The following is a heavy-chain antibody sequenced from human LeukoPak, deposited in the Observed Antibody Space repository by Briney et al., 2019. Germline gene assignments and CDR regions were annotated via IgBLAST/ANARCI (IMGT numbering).Heavy chain of an antibody. CDR1: GFIFSSYS. J-gene: IGHJ4*02. CDR3: VRDFRSADY. CDR2: ITGSGGNT. V-gene: IGHV3-23*01. Sequence: GGSLRLSCAASGFIFSSYSMSWVRQAPGKGLEWVSVITGSGGNTYYADSVKGRFTISKDNSKNTVYLQMSSLRVEDTAVYYCVRDFRSADYWGQGTLVTVSS.